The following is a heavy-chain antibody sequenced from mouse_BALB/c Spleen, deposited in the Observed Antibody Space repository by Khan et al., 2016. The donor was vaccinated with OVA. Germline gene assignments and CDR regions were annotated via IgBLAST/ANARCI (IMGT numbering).Heavy chain of an antibody. CDR1: GFSLSRYN. D-gene: IGHD2-14*01. J-gene: IGHJ4*01. CDR2: IWGGGGT. CDR3: ARAYYRYDGYYAMDY. Sequence: VQLQESGPGLVAPSQSLSITCTVSGFSLSRYNIHWVRQPPGKGLEWLGIIWGGGGTDYNSTLKSRLSISKDNSKSQVFLKMNSLLTDDTAMYYCARAYYRYDGYYAMDYWGQGTSVTVSS. V-gene: IGHV2-6-4*01.